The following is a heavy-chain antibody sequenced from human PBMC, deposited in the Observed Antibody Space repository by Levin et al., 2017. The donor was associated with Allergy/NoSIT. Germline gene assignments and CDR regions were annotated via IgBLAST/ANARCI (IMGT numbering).Heavy chain of an antibody. Sequence: GESLKISCKGSGYSFTSYWIGWVRQMPGKGLEWMGIIYPGDSDTRYSPSFQGQVTISADKSISTAYLQWSSLKASDTAMYYCARQLTIFGVVGDFDYWGQGTLVTVSS. CDR1: GYSFTSYW. J-gene: IGHJ4*02. CDR2: IYPGDSDT. V-gene: IGHV5-51*01. CDR3: ARQLTIFGVVGDFDY. D-gene: IGHD3-3*01.